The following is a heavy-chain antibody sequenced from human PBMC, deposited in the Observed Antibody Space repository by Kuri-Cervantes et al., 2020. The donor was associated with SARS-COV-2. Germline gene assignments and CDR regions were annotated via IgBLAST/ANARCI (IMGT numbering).Heavy chain of an antibody. CDR3: ARVIEVAGPNWFDP. D-gene: IGHD6-19*01. CDR2: INPNSGGT. CDR1: GYTFIGYY. J-gene: IGHJ5*02. Sequence: ASVKVSCKASGYTFIGYYMHWVRQAPGQGLEWMGWINPNSGGTKYAQKFQGRVTMTRDTSISTAYMEVSRLRSDDTAVHYCARVIEVAGPNWFDPWGQGTLVTVSS. V-gene: IGHV1-2*02.